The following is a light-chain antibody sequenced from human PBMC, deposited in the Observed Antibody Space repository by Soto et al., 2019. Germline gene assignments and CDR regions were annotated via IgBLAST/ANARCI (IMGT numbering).Light chain of an antibody. CDR2: EVS. CDR3: ISYTTTSTLYA. Sequence: QAVVTQPASVSGSPGQSITISCTGTSSDVGTYNYVSWYQQHPGKAPKLMIYEVSNRPSGVSDRFSGSKSGNTASLTISGLQAEDEADYYCISYTTTSTLYAFGTGTKLTVL. V-gene: IGLV2-14*01. CDR1: SSDVGTYNY. J-gene: IGLJ1*01.